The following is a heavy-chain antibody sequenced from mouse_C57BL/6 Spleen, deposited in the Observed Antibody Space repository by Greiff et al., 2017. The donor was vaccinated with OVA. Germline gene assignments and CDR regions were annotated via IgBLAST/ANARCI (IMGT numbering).Heavy chain of an antibody. Sequence: EVQLVESGEGLVKPGGSLKLSCAASGFTFSSYAMSWVRQTPEKRLEWVAYISSGGDYIYYADTVKGRFTISRDNARNTLYLQMSSLKSEDTAMYYCTRDGGVVATGYFDYWGQGTTLTVSS. CDR2: ISSGGDYI. J-gene: IGHJ2*01. V-gene: IGHV5-9-1*02. D-gene: IGHD1-1*01. CDR1: GFTFSSYA. CDR3: TRDGGVVATGYFDY.